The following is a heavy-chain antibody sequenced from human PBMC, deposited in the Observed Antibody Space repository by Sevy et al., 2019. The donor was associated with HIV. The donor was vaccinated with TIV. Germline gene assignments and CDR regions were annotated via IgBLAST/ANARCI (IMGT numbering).Heavy chain of an antibody. D-gene: IGHD2-15*01. CDR2: IYPGDSHT. V-gene: IGHV5-51*01. CDR3: ATGCSRARCHSAFDY. CDR1: GYSFTNYW. Sequence: GESLKISCKGSGYSFTNYWIAWVRQMPGKGLEWMGIIYPGDSHTRYSPSFEGRVSISADKAINTAYLQWRSLKASDTATYYSATGCSRARCHSAFDYWGQGTLVTASS. J-gene: IGHJ4*02.